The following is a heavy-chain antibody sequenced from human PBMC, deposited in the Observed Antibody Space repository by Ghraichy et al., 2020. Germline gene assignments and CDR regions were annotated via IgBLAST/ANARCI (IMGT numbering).Heavy chain of an antibody. CDR3: ARGGGASSWSYFAY. D-gene: IGHD6-13*01. V-gene: IGHV4-38-2*02. J-gene: IGHJ4*02. CDR1: GFSISNGYY. Sequence: SETLSLTCSVSGFSISNGYYWGWIRQSPGEGLEWIGSIYHTGNSYHNPSLKSRVTISVDPSKNQFSLKLSSVTAADTAVYYCARGGGASSWSYFAYWGQGTLVTGSS. CDR2: IYHTGNS.